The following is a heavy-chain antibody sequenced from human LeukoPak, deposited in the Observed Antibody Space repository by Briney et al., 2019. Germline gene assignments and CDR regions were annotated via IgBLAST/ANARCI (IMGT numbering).Heavy chain of an antibody. J-gene: IGHJ3*02. CDR1: GDSISSGYY. CDR3: ARDRITMIVVAADAFDI. D-gene: IGHD3-22*01. Sequence: SETLSLTSTVSGDSISSGYYWGWIRQPPGKGLEWIGIIYHSGSTYYNPSLKSRVTISVDTSKNQFSLKLSSVTAADTAVYYCARDRITMIVVAADAFDIWGQGTMVTVSS. V-gene: IGHV4-38-2*02. CDR2: IYHSGST.